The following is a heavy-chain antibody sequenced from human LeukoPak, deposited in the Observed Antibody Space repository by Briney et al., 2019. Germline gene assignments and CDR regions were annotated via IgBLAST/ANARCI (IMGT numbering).Heavy chain of an antibody. J-gene: IGHJ4*02. CDR2: IYYSGST. D-gene: IGHD2-2*01. CDR3: ARLDSRRGLVKAFDY. CDR1: GGSISSYY. V-gene: IGHV4-59*01. Sequence: TSETLSLTCTVSGGSISSYYWSWIRQPPGKGLEWIGYIYYSGSTNYNPSLKSRVTISVDTSKNQFSLKLSSVTAADTAVYYCARLDSRRGLVKAFDYWGQGTLVTVSS.